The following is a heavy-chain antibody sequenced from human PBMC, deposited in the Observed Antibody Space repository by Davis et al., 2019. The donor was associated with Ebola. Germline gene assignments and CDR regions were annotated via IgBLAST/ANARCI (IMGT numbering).Heavy chain of an antibody. CDR3: ARGRGLWQWLVSSWFDP. D-gene: IGHD6-19*01. CDR2: MNPNSGNT. V-gene: IGHV1-8*01. CDR1: GYTFTSYD. Sequence: ASVKVSCKASGYTFTSYDINWVRQATGQGLEWMGWMNPNSGNTGYAQKFQGRVTMTRNTSISTAYMELSSLRSEDTAVYYCARGRGLWQWLVSSWFDPWGQGTLVTVSS. J-gene: IGHJ5*02.